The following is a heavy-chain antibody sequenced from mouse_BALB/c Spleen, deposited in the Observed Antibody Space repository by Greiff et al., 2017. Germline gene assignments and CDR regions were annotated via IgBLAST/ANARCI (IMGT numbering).Heavy chain of an antibody. CDR1: GFTFSSYG. CDR3: ARDHYGSFDY. Sequence: EVQLVESGGGLVKPGGSLKLSCAASGFTFSSYGMSWVRQTPDKRLELVATINSNGGSTYYPDSVKGRFTISRDNAKNTLYLQMSSLKSEDTAMYYCARDHYGSFDYWGQGTTLTVSS. D-gene: IGHD1-1*01. CDR2: INSNGGST. J-gene: IGHJ2*01. V-gene: IGHV5-6-3*01.